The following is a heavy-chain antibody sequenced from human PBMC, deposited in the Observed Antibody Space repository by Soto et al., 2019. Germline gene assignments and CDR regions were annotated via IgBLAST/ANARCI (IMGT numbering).Heavy chain of an antibody. CDR2: IYRGGDT. CDR1: GFSVRSDY. V-gene: IGHV3-53*05. D-gene: IGHD3-22*01. CDR3: TRAENGPGNVDSSKYYAMDV. J-gene: IGHJ6*02. Sequence: GSLRLACTVSGFSVRSDYMSWIRQAPGKGLEWISVIYRGGDTCYAASVKGLFTISRDISNNTFYLHITSVRSADTAIYYCTRAENGPGNVDSSKYYAMDVWGRGTKVTVSS.